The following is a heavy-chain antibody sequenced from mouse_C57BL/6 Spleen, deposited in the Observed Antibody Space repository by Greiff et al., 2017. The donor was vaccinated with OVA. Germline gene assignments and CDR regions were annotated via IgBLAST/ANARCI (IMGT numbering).Heavy chain of an antibody. D-gene: IGHD2-3*01. V-gene: IGHV2-5*01. CDR2: IWRGGST. CDR1: GFSLTSYG. J-gene: IGHJ3*01. Sequence: VKLQESGPGLVQPSQSLSITCTVSGFSLTSYGVHWVRQSPGKGLEWLGVIWRGGSTDYNAAFMSRLSITKDNSKSQVFFKMNSLQADDTAIYYCAKNLDGYSAWFAYWGQGTLVTVSA. CDR3: AKNLDGYSAWFAY.